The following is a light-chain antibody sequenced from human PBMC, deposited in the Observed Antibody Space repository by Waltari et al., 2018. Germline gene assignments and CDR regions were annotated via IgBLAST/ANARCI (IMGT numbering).Light chain of an antibody. CDR3: GTWDSSLSVA. J-gene: IGLJ2*01. V-gene: IGLV1-51*01. CDR2: DNN. Sequence: QSVLTQPPSVSAAAGQKVTISCSGSGSNIGNNFVSWYQQLPGTAPKLLIFDNNKRPSGIPDRFSGSKSGSSATLGIAGLQTGDEAEYYCGTWDSSLSVAFGGGTKLTVL. CDR1: GSNIGNNF.